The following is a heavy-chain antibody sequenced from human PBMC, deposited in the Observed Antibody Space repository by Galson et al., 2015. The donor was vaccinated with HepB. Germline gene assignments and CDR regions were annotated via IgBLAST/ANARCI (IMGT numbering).Heavy chain of an antibody. D-gene: IGHD3-22*01. V-gene: IGHV1-8*01. Sequence: SVKVSCKASGYTFTSYDINWVRQATGQGLEWMGWMNPNSGNTGYAQKFQGRVTMTKNTSISTAYMELSSLRSEDTAVYYCARGPTYYYDNSGYYVYDYWGQGTLVTVSS. CDR2: MNPNSGNT. CDR3: ARGPTYYYDNSGYYVYDY. CDR1: GYTFTSYD. J-gene: IGHJ4*02.